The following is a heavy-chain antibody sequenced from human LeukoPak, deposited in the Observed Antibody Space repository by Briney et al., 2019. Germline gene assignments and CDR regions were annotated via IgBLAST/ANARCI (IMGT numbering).Heavy chain of an antibody. CDR1: GGSISSGDYY. CDR2: IYYSGST. D-gene: IGHD3-10*01. CDR3: ARGVRGNHYFDY. Sequence: PSETLSLTCTVSGGSISSGDYYWSWIRQPPGKGLEWIGYIYYSGSTNYNPSLKSRVTISVDTSKNQFSLKLSSVTAADTAVYYCARGVRGNHYFDYWGQGTLVTVSS. V-gene: IGHV4-61*08. J-gene: IGHJ4*02.